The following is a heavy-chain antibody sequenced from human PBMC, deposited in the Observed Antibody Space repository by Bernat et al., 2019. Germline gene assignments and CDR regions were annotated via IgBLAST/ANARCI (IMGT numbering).Heavy chain of an antibody. CDR1: GYTFTSYA. D-gene: IGHD3-10*01. CDR2: INAGNGNT. J-gene: IGHJ3*02. V-gene: IGHV1-3*01. CDR3: ARSIAILWFGESFGDAFDI. Sequence: QVQLVQSGAEVKKPGASVKVSCKASGYTFTSYAMHWVRQAPGQRLEWMGWINAGNGNTKYSQKFQGRVTITRDTSASTAYMELSSLRSEDTAVYYCARSIAILWFGESFGDAFDIWGQGTMVTVSS.